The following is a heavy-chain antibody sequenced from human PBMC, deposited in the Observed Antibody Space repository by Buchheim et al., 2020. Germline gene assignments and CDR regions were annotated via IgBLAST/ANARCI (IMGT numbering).Heavy chain of an antibody. CDR2: IKYDGSEK. V-gene: IGHV3-7*01. CDR1: GFIFSNYW. CDR3: ARALNY. J-gene: IGHJ4*02. Sequence: EVQLVESGGGLVQSGGSLTLSCAVSGFIFSNYWMDWVRQAPGKGLEWVANIKYDGSEKYYVDSVKGRFTISRDNAKNSLYLQMNRLRAEDTAMYYCARALNYWGQGTL.